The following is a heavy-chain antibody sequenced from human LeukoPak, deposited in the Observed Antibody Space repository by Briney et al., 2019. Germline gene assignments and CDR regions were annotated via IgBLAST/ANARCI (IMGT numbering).Heavy chain of an antibody. V-gene: IGHV4-39*01. D-gene: IGHD5-24*01. CDR1: GGPISSSSYY. J-gene: IGHJ4*02. CDR3: ARHGRDGYNYGPVVYY. CDR2: MYYRGST. Sequence: SETLSFTCTVSGGPISSSSYYWGWIHQSPGKGLEWIGSMYYRGSTYYNPSLKSRVNLSVDTPKNQFSLKLSSVTAADTAVYYCARHGRDGYNYGPVVYYWGQGTLVTVSS.